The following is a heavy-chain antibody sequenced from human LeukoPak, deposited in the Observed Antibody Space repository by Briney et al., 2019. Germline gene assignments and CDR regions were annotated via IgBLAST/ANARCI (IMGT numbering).Heavy chain of an antibody. CDR2: IIPIFGTA. Sequence: ASVKVSCKASGYTFTSYGISWVRQAPGQGLEWMGGIIPIFGTANYAQKFQGRVTITTDESTSTAYMELSSLRSEDTAVYYCARGEGPAATLRYFDYWGQGTLVTVSS. V-gene: IGHV1-69*05. CDR3: ARGEGPAATLRYFDY. J-gene: IGHJ4*02. D-gene: IGHD2-15*01. CDR1: GYTFTSYG.